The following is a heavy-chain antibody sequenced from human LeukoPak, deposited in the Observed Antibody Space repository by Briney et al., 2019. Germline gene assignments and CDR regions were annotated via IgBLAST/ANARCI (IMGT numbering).Heavy chain of an antibody. CDR1: GFTFSTYD. D-gene: IGHD3-10*01. V-gene: IGHV3-23*01. J-gene: IGHJ3*02. CDR3: AKNGALVRGIISPDVFNI. CDR2: ISVGGGGT. Sequence: GGSLRLSCAASGFTFSTYDMSWVRQAPGKGLEWVSTISVGGGGTYYADSVKGRFSISRYNSKNTLYLQMNNLRAEDTAVYYCAKNGALVRGIISPDVFNIWGKGTMVT.